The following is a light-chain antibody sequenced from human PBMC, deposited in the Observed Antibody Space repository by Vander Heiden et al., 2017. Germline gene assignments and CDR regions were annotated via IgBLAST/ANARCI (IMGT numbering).Light chain of an antibody. J-gene: IGKJ4*01. Sequence: IRIPHSPSSLSASTGDRVTITCRASQGISSYLAWYQQKPGKAPKLLIYDASTLHSGVPARFSGSGSGTDFTLTISCLQSEDFATYYCQQYFSYLLTFGGGTKVEIK. V-gene: IGKV1-8*01. CDR1: QGISSY. CDR2: DAS. CDR3: QQYFSYLLT.